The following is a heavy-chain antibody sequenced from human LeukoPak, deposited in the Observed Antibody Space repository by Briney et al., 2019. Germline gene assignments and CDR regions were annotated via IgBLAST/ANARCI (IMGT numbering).Heavy chain of an antibody. D-gene: IGHD4-17*01. CDR3: ARDSYGDGDY. CDR1: GGTFSSYA. V-gene: IGHV1-69*04. Sequence: SVKVSCKDSGGTFSSYAISWVRQAPGQGLEWMGRIIPILGIANYAQKFQGRVTITADKSTSTAYMELSSLRSEDTAVYYCARDSYGDGDYWGQGTLVTVSS. J-gene: IGHJ4*02. CDR2: IIPILGIA.